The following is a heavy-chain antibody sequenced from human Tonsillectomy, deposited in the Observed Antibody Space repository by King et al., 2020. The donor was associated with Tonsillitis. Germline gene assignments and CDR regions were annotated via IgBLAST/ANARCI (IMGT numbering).Heavy chain of an antibody. J-gene: IGHJ1*01. CDR2: MNPNSGNT. CDR3: AGNTANTGYFQH. D-gene: IGHD6-25*01. V-gene: IGHV1-8*01. Sequence: VQLVESGAEVKKPGASVKVSCKASGYTFTSYDINWVRQATGQGLEWMGWMNPNSGNTGYAQKFQGRVTMTRDTSINTAYMELSSLRSEDTAVYYCAGNTANTGYFQHWGQGTLVIVSS. CDR1: GYTFTSYD.